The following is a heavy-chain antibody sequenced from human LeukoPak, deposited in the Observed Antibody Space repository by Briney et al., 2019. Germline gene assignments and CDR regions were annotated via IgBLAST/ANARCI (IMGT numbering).Heavy chain of an antibody. V-gene: IGHV3-30-3*01. CDR2: ISYDGSNK. J-gene: IGHJ4*02. D-gene: IGHD3-9*01. CDR1: GFTFSSYE. Sequence: GGSLRLSCAASGFTFSSYEMNWVRQAPGKGLEWVAVISYDGSNKYYADSVKGRFTISRDNSKNTLYLQMNSLRAEDTAVYYCARAYYDILTGYYDYWGQGTLVTVSS. CDR3: ARAYYDILTGYYDY.